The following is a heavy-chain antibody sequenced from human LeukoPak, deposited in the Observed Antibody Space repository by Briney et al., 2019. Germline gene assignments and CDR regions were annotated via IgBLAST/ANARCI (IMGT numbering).Heavy chain of an antibody. D-gene: IGHD1-1*01. Sequence: PGGSLRLSCAASGFTFSSYGMRWVRQAPGKGLEWVAVISYDGSNKYYADSVKGRFTISRDNSKNTLYLQMNSLRAEDTAVYYCANLNWNPRYYFDYWGQGTLVTVSS. CDR2: ISYDGSNK. CDR1: GFTFSSYG. V-gene: IGHV3-30*18. CDR3: ANLNWNPRYYFDY. J-gene: IGHJ4*02.